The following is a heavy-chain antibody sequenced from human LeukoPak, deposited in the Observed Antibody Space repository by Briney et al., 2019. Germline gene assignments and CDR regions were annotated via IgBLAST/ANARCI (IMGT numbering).Heavy chain of an antibody. CDR1: GYTFTGYY. Sequence: ASVNVSCKASGYTFTGYYMHWVRQAPGQGLEWMGRINPNSGGTNYAQKFQGRVTMTRDTSISTAYMELSRLRSDDTAVYYCARRCSSTSCYFDYWGQGTLVTVSS. CDR3: ARRCSSTSCYFDY. D-gene: IGHD2-2*01. CDR2: INPNSGGT. V-gene: IGHV1-2*06. J-gene: IGHJ4*02.